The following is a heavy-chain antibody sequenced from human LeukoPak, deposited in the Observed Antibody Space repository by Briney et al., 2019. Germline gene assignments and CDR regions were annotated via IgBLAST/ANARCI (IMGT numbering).Heavy chain of an antibody. CDR2: INPNSGGT. D-gene: IGHD3-10*01. CDR3: ARGLRYGSGSYSDY. CDR1: GYIFTGYY. V-gene: IGHV1-2*06. Sequence: GASVKVSCKASGYIFTGYYMHWARQAPGQGLEWMGRINPNSGGTNYAQKFQGRVTMTRDTSISTAYMELSRLRSDDTAVYYCARGLRYGSGSYSDYWGQGTLVTVSS. J-gene: IGHJ4*02.